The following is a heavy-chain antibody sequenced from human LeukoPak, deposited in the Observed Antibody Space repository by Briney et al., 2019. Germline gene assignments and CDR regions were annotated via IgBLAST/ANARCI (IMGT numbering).Heavy chain of an antibody. CDR1: GFTFSSYG. D-gene: IGHD6-13*01. CDR3: AKVPGIAAAGTIDY. V-gene: IGHV3-30*02. CDR2: IRYDGSNK. Sequence: GGSLRLSCAASGFTFSSYGMHWVRQAPGKGLEWVAFIRYDGSNKYYADSVKGRFTISRDNSKNTLYLQMNSLRAEDTAVYYCAKVPGIAAAGTIDYWGQGTLVTVSS. J-gene: IGHJ4*02.